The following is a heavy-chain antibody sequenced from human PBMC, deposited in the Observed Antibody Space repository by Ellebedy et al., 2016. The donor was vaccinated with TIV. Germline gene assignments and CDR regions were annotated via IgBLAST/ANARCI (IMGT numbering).Heavy chain of an antibody. CDR1: GYTFTSYD. CDR2: MNPNSGNT. Sequence: ASVKVSXXASGYTFTSYDINWVRQATGQGLEWMGWMNPNSGNTGYAQKFQGRVTMTRNTSISTAYMELSSLRSEDTAVYYCARDPGIPNWFDPWGQGTLVTVSS. CDR3: ARDPGIPNWFDP. J-gene: IGHJ5*02. D-gene: IGHD6-13*01. V-gene: IGHV1-8*01.